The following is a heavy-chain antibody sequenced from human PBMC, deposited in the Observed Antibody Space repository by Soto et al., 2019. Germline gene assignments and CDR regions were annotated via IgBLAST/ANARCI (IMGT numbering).Heavy chain of an antibody. J-gene: IGHJ4*02. CDR2: IYDSGST. CDR1: GGSISSGGYS. CDR3: ARGGTMVRGALGY. D-gene: IGHD3-10*01. V-gene: IGHV4-30-2*01. Sequence: SETLSLTCAVSGGSISSGGYSWSWIRQPPGKGLEWIGYIYDSGSTYYNPSLKSRVTISVDRSKNQFSLKLSSVTAADTAVYYCARGGTMVRGALGYWGQGTLVTVSS.